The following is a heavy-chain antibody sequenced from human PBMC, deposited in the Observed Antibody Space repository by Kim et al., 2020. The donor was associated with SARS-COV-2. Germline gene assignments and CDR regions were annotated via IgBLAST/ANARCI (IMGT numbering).Heavy chain of an antibody. Sequence: GGSLRLSCASSGFTFSSYGMHWVRQAPGKGLEWVAVIWYDGSNKYYADSVNGRFTISRDNSKNTLYLQMNSLRAEDTAVYYCARVGAGRRYSSVWYKLDGGRNTEYYYYDMDVWSKGTTVTVS. CDR2: IWYDGSNK. D-gene: IGHD6-19*01. V-gene: IGHV3-33*01. J-gene: IGHJ6*03. CDR1: GFTFSSYG. CDR3: ARVGAGRRYSSVWYKLDGGRNTEYYYYDMDV.